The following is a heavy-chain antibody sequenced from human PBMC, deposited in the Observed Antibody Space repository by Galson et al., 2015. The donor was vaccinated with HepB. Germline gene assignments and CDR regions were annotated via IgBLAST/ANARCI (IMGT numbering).Heavy chain of an antibody. CDR3: ARICSSTSCYDPFYDFWSGYYPYYYYYYMDV. D-gene: IGHD3-3*01. V-gene: IGHV1-18*01. CDR2: ISAYNGNT. J-gene: IGHJ6*03. Sequence: SVKVSCKASGYTFTSYGISWVRQAPGQGLEWMGWISAYNGNTNYAQKLQGRVTMTTDTSTSTAYMELRSLRSDDTAVYYCARICSSTSCYDPFYDFWSGYYPYYYYYYMDVWGKGTTVTVSS. CDR1: GYTFTSYG.